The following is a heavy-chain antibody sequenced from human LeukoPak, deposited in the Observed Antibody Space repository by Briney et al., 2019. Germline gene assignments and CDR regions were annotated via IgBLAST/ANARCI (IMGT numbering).Heavy chain of an antibody. V-gene: IGHV5-51*01. CDR3: ARRGVQPADAFDI. J-gene: IGHJ3*02. D-gene: IGHD2-8*01. Sequence: GESLKISCKVSENRFTNSWIGWVRQMPGKGLEWMGIIHPGDSDTRYSPSLEGQVTISADKSIRTAYLQWSSLKASDTAMYYCARRGVQPADAFDIWGQGTMVTVSS. CDR2: IHPGDSDT. CDR1: ENRFTNSW.